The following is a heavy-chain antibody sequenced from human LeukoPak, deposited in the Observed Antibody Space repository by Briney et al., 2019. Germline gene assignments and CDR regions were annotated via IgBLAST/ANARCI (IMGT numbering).Heavy chain of an antibody. J-gene: IGHJ6*03. Sequence: GGSLRLSCAASGFTFSSYGMHWVRQAPGKGLEWVAVIWYDGSNKYYADSVKGRFTISRDNSKNTLYLQMNSLRAEDTAVYYRARAGQRGYYYYYMDVWGKGTTVTVSS. V-gene: IGHV3-33*01. CDR1: GFTFSSYG. CDR2: IWYDGSNK. D-gene: IGHD3-10*01. CDR3: ARAGQRGYYYYYMDV.